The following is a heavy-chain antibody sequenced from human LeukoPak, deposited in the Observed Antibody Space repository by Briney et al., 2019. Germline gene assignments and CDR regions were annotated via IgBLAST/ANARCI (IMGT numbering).Heavy chain of an antibody. CDR1: GFTFSSYA. Sequence: GGSLRLSCAASGFTFSSYAMHWVRQAPGKGLEWVAVISYDGSNKYYADSVKGRFTISRDNSKNTLYLQMNSLRAEGTAVYYCARDLPRITMVRGVTSAETDAFDIWGQGTMVTVSS. CDR2: ISYDGSNK. J-gene: IGHJ3*02. V-gene: IGHV3-30*04. D-gene: IGHD3-10*01. CDR3: ARDLPRITMVRGVTSAETDAFDI.